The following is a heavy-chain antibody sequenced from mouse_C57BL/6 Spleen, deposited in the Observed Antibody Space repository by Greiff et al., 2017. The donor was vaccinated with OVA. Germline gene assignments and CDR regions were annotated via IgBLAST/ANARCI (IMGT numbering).Heavy chain of an antibody. D-gene: IGHD2-3*01. Sequence: EVQLQQSGPELVKPGASVKISCKASGYTFTDYYMNWVKQSHGKSLEWIGDINPNNGGTSYNQKFKGKATLTVDKSSSTAYMELRSLTSEDSAVYYCARSQYYGYFYAMDDWGQGTSVTVAS. V-gene: IGHV1-26*01. CDR3: ARSQYYGYFYAMDD. CDR2: INPNNGGT. J-gene: IGHJ4*01. CDR1: GYTFTDYY.